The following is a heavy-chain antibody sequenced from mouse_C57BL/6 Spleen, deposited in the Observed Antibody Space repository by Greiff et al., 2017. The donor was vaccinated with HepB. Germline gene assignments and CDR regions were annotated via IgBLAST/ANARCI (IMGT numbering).Heavy chain of an antibody. CDR1: GYTFTSYW. CDR2: IDPSDSYT. D-gene: IGHD2-1*01. CDR3: ARYGNCDQYYAMGD. Sequence: QVQLQQPGAELVKPGASVKLSCKASGYTFTSYWMQWVKHRPGQGLEWIGEIDPSDSYTNYNQKFKGKATLTVDTSSSTAYMQLSSLTSEDSAVYYCARYGNCDQYYAMGDWGQGTTVTVSS. J-gene: IGHJ4*01. V-gene: IGHV1-50*01.